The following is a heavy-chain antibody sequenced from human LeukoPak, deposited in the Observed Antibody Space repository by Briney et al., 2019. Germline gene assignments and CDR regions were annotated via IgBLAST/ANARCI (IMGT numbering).Heavy chain of an antibody. Sequence: SETLSLTCTFSGGSISSSSYYWGWIRQPPGKGLEWIGSIYYSGSTYYNPSLKSRVTISVDTSKNQFSLKLSSVTAADTAVYYCARPVVVVAAPFNWFDPWGQGTLVTVSS. V-gene: IGHV4-39*01. D-gene: IGHD2-15*01. J-gene: IGHJ5*02. CDR3: ARPVVVVAAPFNWFDP. CDR2: IYYSGST. CDR1: GGSISSSSYY.